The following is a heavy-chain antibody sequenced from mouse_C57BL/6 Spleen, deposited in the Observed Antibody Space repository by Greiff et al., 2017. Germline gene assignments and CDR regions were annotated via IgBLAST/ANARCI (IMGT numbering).Heavy chain of an antibody. CDR1: GYTFTSYW. CDR3: AGLYYDDFMDY. V-gene: IGHV1-7*01. Sequence: VQLQQSGAELAKPGASVKLSCKASGYTFTSYWMNWVKQRPGQGLEWIGYINPSSGYTKYNQKFKDKATLTADKSSSTAYMLLSSLTYEDSAVYYCAGLYYDDFMDYWGQGTTVTVSS. CDR2: INPSSGYT. J-gene: IGHJ4*01. D-gene: IGHD2-4*01.